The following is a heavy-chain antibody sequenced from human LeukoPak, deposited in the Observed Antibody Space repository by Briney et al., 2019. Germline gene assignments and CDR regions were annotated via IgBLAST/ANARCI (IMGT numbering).Heavy chain of an antibody. CDR3: ARGTWGFDY. D-gene: IGHD7-27*01. CDR1: GFTFSNSW. V-gene: IGHV3-74*01. Sequence: GESLRLSCAASGFTFSNSWLHWVRQAPGKGLVWVSRISPDGSSTNYADSVKGRFTISRDNAKNMLYLQMNSLRAEDTAVYYCARGTWGFDYWGQGTLVTVSS. J-gene: IGHJ4*02. CDR2: ISPDGSST.